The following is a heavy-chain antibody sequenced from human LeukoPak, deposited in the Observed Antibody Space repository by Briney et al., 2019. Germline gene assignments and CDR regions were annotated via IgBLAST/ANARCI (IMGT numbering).Heavy chain of an antibody. CDR1: GFTLSDYH. Sequence: PGGSLRLSCAASGFTLSDYHMNWVRQAPGKGLEWVSAISGSGGSTYYADPVKGRFTISRDNSKNTLYLQMNSLRAEDTAVYYCAKERARYSGYDCGYWGQGTLVTVSS. CDR3: AKERARYSGYDCGY. J-gene: IGHJ4*02. V-gene: IGHV3-23*01. CDR2: ISGSGGST. D-gene: IGHD5-12*01.